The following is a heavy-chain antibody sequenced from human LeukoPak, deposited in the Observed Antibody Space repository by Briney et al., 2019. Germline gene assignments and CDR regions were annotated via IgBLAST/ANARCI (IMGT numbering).Heavy chain of an antibody. D-gene: IGHD6-19*01. CDR3: ARRIAVAGIGAFDI. J-gene: IGHJ3*02. CDR2: IYPGDSDT. Sequence: GESLKISCKGSGYSFTSYWIGWVREMPGKGLEWEGIIYPGDSDTRYSPSFQGQVTISADKSISTAYLQWSSLKASDTAMYYCARRIAVAGIGAFDIWGQGTMVTVSS. V-gene: IGHV5-51*01. CDR1: GYSFTSYW.